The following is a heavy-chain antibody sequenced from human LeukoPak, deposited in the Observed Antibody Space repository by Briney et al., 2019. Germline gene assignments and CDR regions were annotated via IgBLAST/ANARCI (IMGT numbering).Heavy chain of an antibody. V-gene: IGHV4-59*08. CDR2: IYYSGST. D-gene: IGHD5-18*01. CDR1: GDFISFYY. Sequence: SETLSLTCTVSGDFISFYYWTWIRQPPGKGLEWIGYIYYSGSTNYKSSLKSRVTISVDTSKNQFSLKLSSVTAADTAVYYCARLGSTAFDYWGQGTLVTVSS. CDR3: ARLGSTAFDY. J-gene: IGHJ4*02.